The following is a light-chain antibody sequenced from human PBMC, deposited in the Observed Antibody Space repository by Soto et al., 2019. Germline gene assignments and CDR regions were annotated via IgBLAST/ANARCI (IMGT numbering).Light chain of an antibody. CDR2: RNN. CDR3: AAWDDSLSGPGV. V-gene: IGLV1-47*01. CDR1: SSDVGGYDY. Sequence: QSVLTQPASVSGSPGQSITISCTGTSSDVGGYDYVSWYQLHPGTAPKLLIYRNNQRPSGVPDRFSGSKSGTSASLAISGLRSEDEADYYCAAWDDSLSGPGVFGTGTKVTVL. J-gene: IGLJ1*01.